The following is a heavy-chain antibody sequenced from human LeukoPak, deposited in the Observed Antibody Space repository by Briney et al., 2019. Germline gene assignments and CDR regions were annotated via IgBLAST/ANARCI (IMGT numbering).Heavy chain of an antibody. Sequence: GGSLRLSCAASGFTVSSNYMSWVRQAPGKGLEWVSYISSSSSTIYYAGSVKGRFTISRDNAKNSLYLQMNSLRDEDTAVYYCARGILSGLDYWGQGTLVTVSS. V-gene: IGHV3-48*02. J-gene: IGHJ4*02. CDR2: ISSSSSTI. CDR1: GFTVSSNY. CDR3: ARGILSGLDY. D-gene: IGHD2/OR15-2a*01.